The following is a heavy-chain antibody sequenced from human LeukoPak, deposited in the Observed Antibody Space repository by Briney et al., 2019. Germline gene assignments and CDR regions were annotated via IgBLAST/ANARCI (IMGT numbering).Heavy chain of an antibody. CDR2: ISAYNGNT. D-gene: IGHD6-13*01. J-gene: IGHJ4*02. V-gene: IGHV1-18*01. CDR1: GYTFTSYG. Sequence: GASVKVSRKASGYTFTSYGISRVRQAPGQGLEWMGWISAYNGNTNYAQKLQGRVTMTTDTSTSTAYMELRSLRSDDTAVYYCASLGSPGYSSGWYDYWGQGTLVTVSS. CDR3: ASLGSPGYSSGWYDY.